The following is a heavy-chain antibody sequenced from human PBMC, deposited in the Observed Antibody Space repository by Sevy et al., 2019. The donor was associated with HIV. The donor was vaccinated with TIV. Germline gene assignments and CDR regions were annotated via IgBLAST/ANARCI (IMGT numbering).Heavy chain of an antibody. CDR2: IYYSAST. Sequence: SETLSLTCTVSGGSLSSGGYYWSWIRQHPGKGLEWMGYIYYSASTQYNPSLKSRVTISIDTSQNHFSLKLISVTAADTAVYYCARGSREQWLRAFDIWGQGTMVTVSS. J-gene: IGHJ3*02. CDR3: ARGSREQWLRAFDI. V-gene: IGHV4-31*03. D-gene: IGHD6-19*01. CDR1: GGSLSSGGYY.